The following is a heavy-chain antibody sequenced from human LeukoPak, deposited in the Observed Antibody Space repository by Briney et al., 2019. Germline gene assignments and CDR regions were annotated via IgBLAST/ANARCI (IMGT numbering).Heavy chain of an antibody. CDR1: GFTFSRYW. J-gene: IGHJ4*02. Sequence: PGGSLRLSCAASGFTFSRYWMHWVRQAPGKGLVWVSRINSDGNSTNYADSVKGRFTISRDNAKNTLYLEMNSLRAEDTAVYYCARGRLFTSSPAPAPFDYWGQGTLVTVSS. CDR2: INSDGNST. D-gene: IGHD2-2*01. V-gene: IGHV3-74*01. CDR3: ARGRLFTSSPAPAPFDY.